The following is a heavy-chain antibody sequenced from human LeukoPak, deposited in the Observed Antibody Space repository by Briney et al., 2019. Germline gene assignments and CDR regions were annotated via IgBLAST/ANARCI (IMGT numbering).Heavy chain of an antibody. CDR3: ARGIVGATSYFDY. D-gene: IGHD1-26*01. CDR1: GYTFTGYY. CDR2: INPNSGGT. J-gene: IGHJ4*02. Sequence: ASVKVSCKASGYTFTGYYMHWVRQAPGQGLEWMGRINPNSGGTNYAQKFQGRVTMTRDTSISTAYTELSRLRSDDTAVYYCARGIVGATSYFDYWGQGTLVTVSS. V-gene: IGHV1-2*06.